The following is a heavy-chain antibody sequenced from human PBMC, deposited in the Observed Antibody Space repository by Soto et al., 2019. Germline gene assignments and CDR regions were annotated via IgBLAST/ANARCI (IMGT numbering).Heavy chain of an antibody. CDR3: ARARVVPAAMSSSWFDP. CDR1: VYNFTSYG. CDR2: SSAYNGNT. Sequence: QVQLVQSGAEVKKPGASVKFSCKASVYNFTSYGISWGRQAPGQGLGWMGWSSAYNGNTNYAQKLQGRVTMTTDTSTSTAYMELRSLRSDDTAVYYCARARVVPAAMSSSWFDPWGQGTLVTVSS. D-gene: IGHD2-2*01. J-gene: IGHJ5*02. V-gene: IGHV1-18*01.